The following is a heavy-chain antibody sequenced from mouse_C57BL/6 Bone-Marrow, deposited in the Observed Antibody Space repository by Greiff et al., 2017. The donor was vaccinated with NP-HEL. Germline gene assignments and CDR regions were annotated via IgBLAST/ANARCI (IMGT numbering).Heavy chain of an antibody. CDR2: IDPSDSET. D-gene: IGHD1-1*01. V-gene: IGHV1-52*01. Sequence: QVQLQQPGAELVRPGSSVKLSCKASGYTFTSYWMHWVKQRPIQGLEWIGNIDPSDSETHYNQKFKGKATLTVDKSSSTAYMQLRSLTSEDSAVYSGARRGMGSGPFDYWGQGTTLTVSS. CDR1: GYTFTSYW. CDR3: ARRGMGSGPFDY. J-gene: IGHJ2*01.